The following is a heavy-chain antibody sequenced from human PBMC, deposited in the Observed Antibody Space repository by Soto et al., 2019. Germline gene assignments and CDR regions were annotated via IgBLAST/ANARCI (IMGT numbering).Heavy chain of an antibody. Sequence: QVQLVQSGAEVKKPGSSVKVSCKASGGTFSSYAISWVRQAPGQGLEWMGGIIPIFGTANYAQKFQGRVTITADESTSTAYMELSSLRSEDTAVYYCARVQVVPAANPLYYYGMDVWCQGTTVTVSS. CDR1: GGTFSSYA. J-gene: IGHJ6*02. CDR2: IIPIFGTA. V-gene: IGHV1-69*01. CDR3: ARVQVVPAANPLYYYGMDV. D-gene: IGHD2-2*01.